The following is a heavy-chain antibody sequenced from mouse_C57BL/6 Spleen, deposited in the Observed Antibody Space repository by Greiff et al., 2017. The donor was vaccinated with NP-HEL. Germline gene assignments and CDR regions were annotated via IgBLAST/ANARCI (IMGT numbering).Heavy chain of an antibody. Sequence: QVQLQQPGAELVRPGSSVKLSCKASGYTFTSYWMHWVKQRPIQGLEWIGNIDPSDSETHYNQKFKDKATLTVDKSSSTAYMQLSSLTSEDSAVYYCARFRGDYYGSSLYYFDYWGQGTTLTVSS. CDR3: ARFRGDYYGSSLYYFDY. CDR2: IDPSDSET. CDR1: GYTFTSYW. D-gene: IGHD1-1*01. V-gene: IGHV1-52*01. J-gene: IGHJ2*01.